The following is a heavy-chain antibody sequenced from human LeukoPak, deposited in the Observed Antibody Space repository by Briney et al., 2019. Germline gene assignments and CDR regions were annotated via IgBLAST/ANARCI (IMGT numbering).Heavy chain of an antibody. CDR2: TYPNASYI. CDR3: AKNLITVAALSPFDY. CDR1: GPTFTNNW. J-gene: IGHJ4*02. V-gene: IGHV5-51*01. D-gene: IGHD6-19*01. Sequence: GESLQISCKGSGPTFTNNWIAWVRQMPGKGLEWMGSTYPNASYINYNPAFQGQVTISADKSINTAYLQWSSLKASDTATYYCAKNLITVAALSPFDYWGQGSLVTVSS.